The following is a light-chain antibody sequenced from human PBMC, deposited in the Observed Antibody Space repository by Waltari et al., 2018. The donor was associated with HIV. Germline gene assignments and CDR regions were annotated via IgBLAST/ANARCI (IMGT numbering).Light chain of an antibody. CDR2: KNY. J-gene: IGLJ1*01. CDR1: SSHIRNAN. CDR3: VGWDGSLSGYV. V-gene: IGLV1-47*01. Sequence: QSVLTQPPSASGTPGQTVTIPCSGSSSHIRNANVYWYQQLPGMTPKLLIYKNYQRPSGVPDRFAGSKSGTSASLAISGLRSEDEADYYCVGWDGSLSGYVFGAGTTVTVL.